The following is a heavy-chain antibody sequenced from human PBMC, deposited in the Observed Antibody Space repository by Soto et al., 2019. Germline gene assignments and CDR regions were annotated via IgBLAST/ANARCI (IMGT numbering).Heavy chain of an antibody. CDR2: ISGSGGST. J-gene: IGHJ3*02. CDR3: AKDLRRELGIVAAFDI. CDR1: GFTFSSYA. D-gene: IGHD1-26*01. Sequence: GGSLRLSCAASGFTFSSYAMSWVRQAPGKGLEWVSAISGSGGSTYYADSVKGRFTISRDNSKNTLYLQMNSLRAEDTAVYYCAKDLRRELGIVAAFDIWGQGTMVTVSS. V-gene: IGHV3-23*01.